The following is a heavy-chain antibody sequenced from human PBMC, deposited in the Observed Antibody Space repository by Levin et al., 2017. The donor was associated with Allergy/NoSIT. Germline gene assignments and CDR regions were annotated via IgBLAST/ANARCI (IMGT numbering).Heavy chain of an antibody. CDR1: GGSISSSSYY. J-gene: IGHJ4*02. D-gene: IGHD6-19*01. V-gene: IGHV4-39*01. CDR3: ARHEKVVAGNFDY. Sequence: SQTLSLTCTVSGGSISSSSYYWGWIRQPPGKGLEWIGSIYYSGSTYYNPSLKSRVTISVDTSKNQFSLKLSSVTAADTAVYYCARHEKVVAGNFDYWGQGTLVTVSS. CDR2: IYYSGST.